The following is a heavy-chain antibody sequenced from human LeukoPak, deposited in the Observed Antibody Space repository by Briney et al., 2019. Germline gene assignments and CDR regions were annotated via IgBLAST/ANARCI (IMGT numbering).Heavy chain of an antibody. Sequence: GSSVKVSCKASGGTFSSYAISWVRQAPGQGLEWMGGIIPIFGTANYAQKFQGRVTITADESTSTAYMELRSLRSDDTAVYYCARDSDIVGAHQGFDYWGQGTLVTVSS. J-gene: IGHJ4*02. V-gene: IGHV1-69*01. CDR2: IIPIFGTA. CDR3: ARDSDIVGAHQGFDY. D-gene: IGHD1-26*01. CDR1: GGTFSSYA.